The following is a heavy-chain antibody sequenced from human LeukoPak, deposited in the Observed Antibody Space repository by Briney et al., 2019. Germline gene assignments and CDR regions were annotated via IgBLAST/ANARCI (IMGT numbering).Heavy chain of an antibody. V-gene: IGHV3-21*01. Sequence: GGSLRLSCAASGFTFSSYSMNWVRQAPGKGLEWVSSISTSSSNINYADSVKGRFTISRDNAKNSLYLQMNNLRAEDTAVYYCARPVLLWFGDAFDIWGQGTMVTVSS. CDR2: ISTSSSNI. CDR1: GFTFSSYS. CDR3: ARPVLLWFGDAFDI. D-gene: IGHD3-10*01. J-gene: IGHJ3*02.